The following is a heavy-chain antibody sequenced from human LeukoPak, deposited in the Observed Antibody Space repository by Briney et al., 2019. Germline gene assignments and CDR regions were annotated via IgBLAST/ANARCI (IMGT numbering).Heavy chain of an antibody. CDR1: GGTFSSYA. Sequence: SVKVSCKASGGTFSSYAISWVRQAPGQGLEWMGGIIPIFGTANYAQKFQGRVTITADESTSTAYMELSSLRSEDTAVYYCARDRLVVVAAMDADAFDIWGQGTMVTVSS. V-gene: IGHV1-69*13. CDR3: ARDRLVVVAAMDADAFDI. CDR2: IIPIFGTA. D-gene: IGHD2-15*01. J-gene: IGHJ3*02.